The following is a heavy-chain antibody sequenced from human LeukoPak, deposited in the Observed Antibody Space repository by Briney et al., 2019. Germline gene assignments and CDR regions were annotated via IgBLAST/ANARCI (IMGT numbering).Heavy chain of an antibody. CDR2: IWYDGSNK. CDR1: GFTFSSYG. CDR3: AKTRTTSYMDV. Sequence: GGSLRLSCAASGFTFSSYGMHWVRQAPGKGLEWVAVIWYDGSNKYYADSVKGRFTIPRDNSKNTLYLQMNSLRAEDTAVYYCAKTRTTSYMDVWGKGTTVTVSS. D-gene: IGHD4-17*01. J-gene: IGHJ6*03. V-gene: IGHV3-33*06.